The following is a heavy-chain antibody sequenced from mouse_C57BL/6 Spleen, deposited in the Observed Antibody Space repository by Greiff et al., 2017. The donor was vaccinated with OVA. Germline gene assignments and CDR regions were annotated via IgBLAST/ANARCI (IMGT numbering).Heavy chain of an antibody. V-gene: IGHV1-42*01. CDR1: GYSFTGYY. J-gene: IGHJ1*03. Sequence: VQLQQSGPELVKPGASVKISCKASGYSFTGYYMNWVKQSPEKSLEWIGEINPSTGGTTYNQKFKAKATLTVDKSSSTAYMQLKSLTSEDSAVYYCARTAELRYRYFDVWGTGTTVTVSS. CDR3: ARTAELRYRYFDV. CDR2: INPSTGGT.